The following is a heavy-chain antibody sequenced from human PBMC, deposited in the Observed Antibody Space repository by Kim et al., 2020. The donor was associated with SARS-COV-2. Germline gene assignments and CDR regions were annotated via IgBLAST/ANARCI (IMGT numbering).Heavy chain of an antibody. V-gene: IGHV3-30-3*01. CDR2: ISYDGSNK. D-gene: IGHD3-3*01. Sequence: GGSLRLSCAASGFTFSSYAMHWVRQAPGKGLEWVAVISYDGSNKYYADSVKGRFTISRDNSKNTLYLQMNSLRAEDTAVYYCARDPDPNYDFWSGYAYY. J-gene: IGHJ6*01. CDR1: GFTFSSYA. CDR3: ARDPDPNYDFWSGYAYY.